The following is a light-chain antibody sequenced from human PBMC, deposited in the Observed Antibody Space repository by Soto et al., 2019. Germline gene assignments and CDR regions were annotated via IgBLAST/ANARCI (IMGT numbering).Light chain of an antibody. J-gene: IGKJ4*01. Sequence: ELVMTQSPVTLSVSPGEGATLSCRASQSVPSNYLAWYQQKPGQAPRLLIYGISNRATGIPDRFSGSGSGTDFTLTISRLEPEDFGVYYCQQHCKWPLTFGGGTKVEIK. CDR3: QQHCKWPLT. CDR1: QSVPSNY. V-gene: IGKV3D-20*02. CDR2: GIS.